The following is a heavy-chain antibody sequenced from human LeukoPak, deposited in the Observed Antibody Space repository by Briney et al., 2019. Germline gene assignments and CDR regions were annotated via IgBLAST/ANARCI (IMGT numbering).Heavy chain of an antibody. Sequence: GGSLRLSCAASGFTVSSNYMSWVRQAPGKGLEWVSVIYSGGSTYYADSVKARFTISRDNSKNTLYLQMNSLRAEDTAVYYCARDSHDDAFDIWGQGTMVTVSS. CDR1: GFTVSSNY. J-gene: IGHJ3*02. CDR2: IYSGGST. V-gene: IGHV3-66*01. CDR3: ARDSHDDAFDI.